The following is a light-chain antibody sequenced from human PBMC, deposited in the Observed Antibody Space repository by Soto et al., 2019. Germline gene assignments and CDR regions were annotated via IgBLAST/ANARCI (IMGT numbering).Light chain of an antibody. CDR3: ETWDSNSLV. J-gene: IGLJ2*01. Sequence: QPVLTQSSASSASLGSSVRLTCTLSSGHSSYIIAWHQQQPGKAPRYLMKLEGSGTYNKGGGVPDRFSGSSSGADRYLTISNLKLEDEADYYCETWDSNSLVFGGGTKLTF. CDR1: SGHSSYI. V-gene: IGLV4-60*02. CDR2: LEGSGTY.